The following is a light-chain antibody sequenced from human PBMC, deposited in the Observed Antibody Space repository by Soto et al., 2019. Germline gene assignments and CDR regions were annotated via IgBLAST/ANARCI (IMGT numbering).Light chain of an antibody. Sequence: ESVLTQSPGTLSLSPGERATLSCRASQSVITYLAWYQQKPGQAPRLLIYGASSRATGIPDRFSGSGSGTDFTLTISRLEPEDVAASYCQQYGSTPLTFXGGPKV. CDR3: QQYGSTPLT. J-gene: IGKJ4*01. CDR1: QSVITY. V-gene: IGKV3-20*01. CDR2: GAS.